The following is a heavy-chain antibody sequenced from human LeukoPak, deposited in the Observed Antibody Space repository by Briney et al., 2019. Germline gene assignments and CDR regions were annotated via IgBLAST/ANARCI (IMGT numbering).Heavy chain of an antibody. V-gene: IGHV1-8*03. CDR3: AREDFYDSGSNDY. J-gene: IGHJ4*02. CDR2: MDPNSGIT. CDR1: GYSFTNYD. D-gene: IGHD3-22*01. Sequence: ASVKVSCKASGYSFTNYDINWVRQATGQGLEWMGWMDPNSGITAYAQKFQGRVTITRNTSISTAYMELSSLRSEDTAVYYCAREDFYDSGSNDYWGQGTLVTVSS.